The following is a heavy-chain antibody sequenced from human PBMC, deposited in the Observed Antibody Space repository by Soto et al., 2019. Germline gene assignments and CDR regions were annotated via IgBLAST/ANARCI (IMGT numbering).Heavy chain of an antibody. J-gene: IGHJ6*02. CDR2: IYWDDDK. CDR1: GFSLSTSGVG. Sequence: SGPTLVNPTQTLTLTCTFSGFSLSTSGVGVGWIRQPPGKALEWLALIYWDDDKRYSPSLKSRLTITKDTSKNQVVLTMTNMDPVDTATYYCAHRSYCSSTCCYIDYYGMDVWGQGTTVTVSS. CDR3: AHRSYCSSTCCYIDYYGMDV. D-gene: IGHD2-2*02. V-gene: IGHV2-5*02.